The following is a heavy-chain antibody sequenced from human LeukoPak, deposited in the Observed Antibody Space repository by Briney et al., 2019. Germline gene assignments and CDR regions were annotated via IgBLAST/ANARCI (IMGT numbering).Heavy chain of an antibody. D-gene: IGHD6-6*01. CDR1: GGSISSGGYY. Sequence: SETLSLTCTVSGGSISSGGYYWSWIRQPPGRGLEWIGYIYHSGSTYYNPSLKSRVTISVDRSKNQFSLKLSSVTAADTAVYYCARGGYGRQLVRRGNYYYMDVWGKGTTVTVSS. V-gene: IGHV4-30-2*01. J-gene: IGHJ6*03. CDR2: IYHSGST. CDR3: ARGGYGRQLVRRGNYYYMDV.